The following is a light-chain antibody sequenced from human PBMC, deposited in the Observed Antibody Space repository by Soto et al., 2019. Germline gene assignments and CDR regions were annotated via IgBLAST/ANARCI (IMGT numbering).Light chain of an antibody. CDR1: SSNIGAGYA. CDR2: DNS. V-gene: IGLV1-40*01. Sequence: QSVLTQPPSVSGAPGQRVTISCTGNSSNIGAGYAVHWYQQLPGTAPKLLVYDNSNRPTGVPDRFSGSRSGTSASLAITGLQAEDEADYYCQSYDSSLGGWVFGGGTKVTVL. CDR3: QSYDSSLGGWV. J-gene: IGLJ2*01.